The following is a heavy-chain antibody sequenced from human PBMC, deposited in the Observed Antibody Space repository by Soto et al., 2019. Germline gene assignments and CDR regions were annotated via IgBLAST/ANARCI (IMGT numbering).Heavy chain of an antibody. D-gene: IGHD3-16*02. Sequence: QVQLVQSGAEVKQPGASVKVSCQASGYTFTNYGINWVRQAPGQGLEWMGWISTYNGNTNYAQIVQGRLTMTPDTTPGKGHKEARTLGSDDTARYFCAKDRDPWGSYRYLSDYWGQGTLVTVSS. V-gene: IGHV1-18*04. CDR3: AKDRDPWGSYRYLSDY. CDR2: ISTYNGNT. J-gene: IGHJ4*02. CDR1: GYTFTNYG.